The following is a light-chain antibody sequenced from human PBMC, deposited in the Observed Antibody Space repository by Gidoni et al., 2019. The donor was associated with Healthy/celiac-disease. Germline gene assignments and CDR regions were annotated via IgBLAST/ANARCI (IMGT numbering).Light chain of an antibody. J-gene: IGKJ1*01. CDR1: QSISSW. CDR2: KAS. Sequence: DIQITQSPSTLSASVGDRVTITCRASQSISSWFAWYQQKPGKAPKLLIYKASSLESGVPSRFSGSGSGTEFTLTISSLQADDFATYYCQQYNSYGTFGQGTKVEIK. CDR3: QQYNSYGT. V-gene: IGKV1-5*03.